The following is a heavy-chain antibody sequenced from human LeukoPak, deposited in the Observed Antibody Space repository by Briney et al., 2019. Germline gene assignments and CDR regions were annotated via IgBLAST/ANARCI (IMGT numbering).Heavy chain of an antibody. Sequence: SETLSLTCTVSGGSITSTTYFWGWVRQPPGRDLEWLGTISYSGNTYYNPSLKSRLTLSVDTSKNQFSLNLNSVTAADTAIYYCARLRARLGYCISTGCHGYFDYWAQGTLVTVSS. J-gene: IGHJ4*02. D-gene: IGHD2-2*01. V-gene: IGHV4-39*01. CDR2: ISYSGNT. CDR3: ARLRARLGYCISTGCHGYFDY. CDR1: GGSITSTTYF.